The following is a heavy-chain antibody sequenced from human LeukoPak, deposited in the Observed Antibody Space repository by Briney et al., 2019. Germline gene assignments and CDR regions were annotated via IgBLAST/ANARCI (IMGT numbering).Heavy chain of an antibody. J-gene: IGHJ4*02. V-gene: IGHV3-23*01. CDR2: ISGSGGST. CDR3: AKDVGYSSGWLFDY. Sequence: ETLSLTCTVSGDSITISAFYWGWIRQAPGKGLEWVSAISGSGGSTYYADSVKGRFTISRDNSKNTLYLQMNSLRAEDTAVYYCAKDVGYSSGWLFDYWGQGTLVTVSS. CDR1: GDSITISA. D-gene: IGHD6-19*01.